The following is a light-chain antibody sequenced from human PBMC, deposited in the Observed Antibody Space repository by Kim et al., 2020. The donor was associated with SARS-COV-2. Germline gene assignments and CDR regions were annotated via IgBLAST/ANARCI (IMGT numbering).Light chain of an antibody. CDR3: NSRDGSDNHLV. CDR2: GKN. J-gene: IGLJ3*02. CDR1: SLRSYY. V-gene: IGLV3-19*01. Sequence: SSELTQDPAVSVALGQTVRITCQGDSLRSYYASWYQQKPGQAPVLVIYGKNNRPSGIPDRFSGSSSGNTASLTITGAQAEDEADYYCNSRDGSDNHLVFGGGTKVTVL.